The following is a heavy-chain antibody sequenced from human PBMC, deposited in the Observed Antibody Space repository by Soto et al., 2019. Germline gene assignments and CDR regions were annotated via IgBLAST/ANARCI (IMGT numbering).Heavy chain of an antibody. V-gene: IGHV1-18*04. CDR1: GDTFTSHG. Sequence: ASVKVSCKASGDTFTSHGISWVRQAPGQGLEWMGWIRTYNGNTNYAQKLQGRVTMTTDTSTSTAYMELRSLRSDDTAVYYCARAFYYDSSGSNFDHWGQGTLVTVSS. CDR3: ARAFYYDSSGSNFDH. J-gene: IGHJ4*02. D-gene: IGHD3-22*01. CDR2: IRTYNGNT.